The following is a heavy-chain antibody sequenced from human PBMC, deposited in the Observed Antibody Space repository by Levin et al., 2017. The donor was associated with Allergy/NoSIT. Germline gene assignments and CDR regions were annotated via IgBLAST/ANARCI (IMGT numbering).Heavy chain of an antibody. CDR3: ARLVTTIDLGDY. Sequence: SETLSLTCTVSGGSISSSSYYWGWIRQPPGKGLEWIGSIYYSGSTYYNPSLKSRVTISVDTSKNQFSLKLSSVTAADTAVYYCARLVTTIDLGDYWGQGTLVTVSS. J-gene: IGHJ4*02. D-gene: IGHD4-17*01. CDR2: IYYSGST. CDR1: GGSISSSSYY. V-gene: IGHV4-39*01.